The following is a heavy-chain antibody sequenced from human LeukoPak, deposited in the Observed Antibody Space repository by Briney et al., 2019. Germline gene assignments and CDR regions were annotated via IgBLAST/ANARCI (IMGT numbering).Heavy chain of an antibody. CDR3: ARDPYSNYEFDY. J-gene: IGHJ4*02. CDR1: GGSISSYY. V-gene: IGHV4-59*01. D-gene: IGHD4-11*01. Sequence: SETLSLTCTVSGGSISSYYWSWIRQPPGKGLEWIGYIYYSGSANYNPSLKSRVTISVDTSKNQFSLKLSSVTAADTAVYYCARDPYSNYEFDYWGQGTLVTVSS. CDR2: IYYSGSA.